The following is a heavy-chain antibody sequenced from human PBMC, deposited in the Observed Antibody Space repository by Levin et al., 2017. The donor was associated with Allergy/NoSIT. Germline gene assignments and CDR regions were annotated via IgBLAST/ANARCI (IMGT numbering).Heavy chain of an antibody. J-gene: IGHJ4*02. CDR1: GFTFSNYG. CDR3: AIHRPSSSWYGGY. V-gene: IGHV3-33*01. CDR2: IWYDGSNK. Sequence: PGGSLRLSCAASGFTFSNYGMHWVRQAPGKGLEWVAVIWYDGSNKYYADSVKGRFTISRDNSKNTLYLQMNSLRAEDTAVYYCAIHRPSSSWYGGYWGQGALVTVSS. D-gene: IGHD6-13*01.